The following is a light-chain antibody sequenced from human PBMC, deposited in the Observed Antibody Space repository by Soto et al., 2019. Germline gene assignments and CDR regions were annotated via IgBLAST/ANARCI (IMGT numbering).Light chain of an antibody. J-gene: IGKJ1*01. Sequence: EIGMTQTTASLSVSPGERATLSFRASQSVSSNLAWYQQKPGQAPRLLIYGASTRATGIPARFSGSGSGTEFTLTISSLQSEDFAVYYCQQYNNWPPWTFGQGTKVDI. CDR3: QQYNNWPPWT. CDR1: QSVSSN. CDR2: GAS. V-gene: IGKV3-15*01.